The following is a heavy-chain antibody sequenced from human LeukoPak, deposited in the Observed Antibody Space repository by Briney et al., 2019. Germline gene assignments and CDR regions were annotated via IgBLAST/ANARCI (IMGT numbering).Heavy chain of an antibody. V-gene: IGHV1-2*02. Sequence: GASMKISCKTSGYTFTGYYMLWVRQAPGQGREWMGWINTNSGGTNYAQKFQGRVTMTRETSISTAYMELSRLRSDDTAVYYCARAPGRDSSGYYYPFDYWGQGTLVTVTS. D-gene: IGHD3-22*01. CDR1: GYTFTGYY. CDR3: ARAPGRDSSGYYYPFDY. J-gene: IGHJ4*02. CDR2: INTNSGGT.